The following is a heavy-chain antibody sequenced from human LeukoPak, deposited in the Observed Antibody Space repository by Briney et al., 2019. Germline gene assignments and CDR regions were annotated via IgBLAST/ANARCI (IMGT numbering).Heavy chain of an antibody. CDR3: AKDMLVGYSSVWYRGSGLDY. D-gene: IGHD6-13*01. CDR1: GFTFSNYA. CDR2: ISGHGDNA. V-gene: IGHV3-23*01. J-gene: IGHJ4*02. Sequence: GGSLRLSCAASGSSGFTFSNYAMNWVRQAPGQGLEWVSGISGHGDNAYYADSVKGRFTISRDNSKNTLYLQMNSLRAEDTAVYYCAKDMLVGYSSVWYRGSGLDYWGQGTLVTVSS.